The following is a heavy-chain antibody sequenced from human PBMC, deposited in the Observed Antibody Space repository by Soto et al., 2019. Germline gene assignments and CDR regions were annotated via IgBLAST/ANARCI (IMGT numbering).Heavy chain of an antibody. J-gene: IGHJ4*02. V-gene: IGHV4-39*01. CDR3: ARHVREFSATCSYDFFDY. D-gene: IGHD2-15*01. Sequence: PSETLSLTCTVSGDSISGDTYFWGWIPQPKGKGLEWIGNMFYRGITYYNPSLKSRFSVVVDTSKNQFSLRLSWRTAADTAVYYCARHVREFSATCSYDFFDYWGQGILVTVSS. CDR1: GDSISGDTYF. CDR2: MFYRGIT.